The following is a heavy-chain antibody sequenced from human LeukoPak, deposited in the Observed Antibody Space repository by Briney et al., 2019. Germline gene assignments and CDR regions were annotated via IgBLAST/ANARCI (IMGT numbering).Heavy chain of an antibody. CDR1: GGSFSGYY. CDR3: ASESPGLVVPAGNWFDP. J-gene: IGHJ5*02. V-gene: IGHV4-34*01. Sequence: SETLSLTCAVYGGSFSGYYWSWIRQPPGKGLEWIGEINHSGSTNYNPSLKSRVTISVDTSKNQFSLKLSSVTAADTAVYYCASESPGLVVPAGNWFDPWGQGTLVTVSS. D-gene: IGHD2-2*01. CDR2: INHSGST.